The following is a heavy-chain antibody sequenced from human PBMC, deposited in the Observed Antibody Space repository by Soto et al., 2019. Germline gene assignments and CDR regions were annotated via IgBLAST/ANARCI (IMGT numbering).Heavy chain of an antibody. D-gene: IGHD3-22*01. CDR2: IYYSGST. V-gene: IGHV4-59*01. CDR3: ARGGWKYYYDSSGYYWFDP. Sequence: SETLSLTCTVSGGSISSYYWSWIRQPPGKGLEWIGYIYYSGSTNYNPSLKSRVTISVDTSKNQFSLKLSSVTAADTAVYYCARGGWKYYYDSSGYYWFDPWGQGALVTVSS. J-gene: IGHJ5*02. CDR1: GGSISSYY.